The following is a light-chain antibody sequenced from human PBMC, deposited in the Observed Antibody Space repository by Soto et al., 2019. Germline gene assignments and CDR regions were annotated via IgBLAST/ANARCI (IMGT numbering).Light chain of an antibody. CDR2: YDN. J-gene: IGLJ1*01. V-gene: IGLV1-36*01. Sequence: QPVLTQPPSVSEAPRQRVTISCSGSSSNIGNNAVNWYQQLPGKAPKLLMFYDNLLPSGVSDRFSGSKSGTSASLAISGLQSEDEADYYCAAWDDSLNGYVFGTGTKVTVL. CDR1: SSNIGNNA. CDR3: AAWDDSLNGYV.